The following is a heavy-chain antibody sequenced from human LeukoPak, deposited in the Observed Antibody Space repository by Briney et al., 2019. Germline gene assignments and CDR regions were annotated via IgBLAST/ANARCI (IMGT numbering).Heavy chain of an antibody. V-gene: IGHV3-21*01. CDR2: ISSTSRYI. CDR1: GFTFSSYG. J-gene: IGHJ6*03. D-gene: IGHD2-2*01. CDR3: ARAFDTSWDYYYMDV. Sequence: PGGSLRLSCAASGFTFSSYGMHWVRQAPGRGLEWVSSISSTSRYIYYADSVKGRLTISRDDAKNSLYLQMNSLRAEDTAVYYCARAFDTSWDYYYMDVWGKGTTVTISS.